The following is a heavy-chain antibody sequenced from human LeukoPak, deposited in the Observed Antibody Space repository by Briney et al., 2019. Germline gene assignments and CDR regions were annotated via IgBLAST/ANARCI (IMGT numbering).Heavy chain of an antibody. J-gene: IGHJ5*02. V-gene: IGHV3-43*02. CDR3: TASIMSTTYNWFVP. D-gene: IGHD5/OR15-5a*01. CDR2: ISGDGGTT. Sequence: GGSLRPSFAPSGFSFDDYAMHWVVQAPGKGLKWFSFISGDGGTTYYADSVKGRFTTSRDNSKNSLYLQMSSLTTEDTAFYYCTASIMSTTYNWFVPWGQGTLVIVSS. CDR1: GFSFDDYA.